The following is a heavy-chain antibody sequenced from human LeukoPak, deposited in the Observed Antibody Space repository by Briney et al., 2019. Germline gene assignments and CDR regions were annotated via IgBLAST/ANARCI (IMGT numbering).Heavy chain of an antibody. J-gene: IGHJ4*02. CDR3: ARHGTSGPFDY. V-gene: IGHV4-39*01. D-gene: IGHD1-1*01. CDR1: GDSLNSGDYS. Sequence: SETLSLTCAVSGDSLNSGDYSWSWIRQPPGKGLEWIGSVYYSGSTYYNPSLKSRVTISVDTSKNQFSLKLSSVTAADTAVYYCARHGTSGPFDYWGQGTLVTVSS. CDR2: VYYSGST.